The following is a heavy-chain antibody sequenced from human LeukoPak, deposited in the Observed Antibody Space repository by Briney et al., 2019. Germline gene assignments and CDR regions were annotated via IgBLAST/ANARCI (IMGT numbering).Heavy chain of an antibody. CDR1: GGSFNGYY. D-gene: IGHD2-15*01. J-gene: IGHJ6*03. CDR3: ARMEYCSGGSCYSFYYYYMDV. Sequence: SETLSRNSAVYGGSFNGYYWSWIRQPPGKGLEWIGEINHSRSTNYNPSLKSRVTISVDTSKNQFSLKLSSVTAADTAVYYCARMEYCSGGSCYSFYYYYMDVWGKGTTVTVSS. V-gene: IGHV4-34*01. CDR2: INHSRST.